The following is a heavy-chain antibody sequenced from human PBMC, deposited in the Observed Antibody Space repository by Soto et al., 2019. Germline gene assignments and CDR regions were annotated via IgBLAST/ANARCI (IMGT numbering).Heavy chain of an antibody. Sequence: AGGSLRLSCAASGFTFSSYGMHWVRQAPGKGLEWVAVISYDGSNKYYADSVKGRFTISRDNSKNTLYLQMNSLRAEDTAVYYCARSIAVAALDYWGQGSQVTVSS. V-gene: IGHV3-30*03. J-gene: IGHJ4*02. D-gene: IGHD6-19*01. CDR3: ARSIAVAALDY. CDR2: ISYDGSNK. CDR1: GFTFSSYG.